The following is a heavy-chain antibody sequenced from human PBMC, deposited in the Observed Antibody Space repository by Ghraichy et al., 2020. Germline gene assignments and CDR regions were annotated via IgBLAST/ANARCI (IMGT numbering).Heavy chain of an antibody. CDR3: ARGMGKGTVDH. CDR1: GFTFSRSW. CDR2: LNQDGGQK. Sequence: GGSLRLSCAVSGFTFSRSWMIWVRQAPGKGLEWVANLNQDGGQKYHVKSVEGRFTISRDNADNSLYLQMNSLRADDTAVYYCARGMGKGTVDHWGQGTLGTVAS. D-gene: IGHD1-7*01. V-gene: IGHV3-7*01. J-gene: IGHJ4*02.